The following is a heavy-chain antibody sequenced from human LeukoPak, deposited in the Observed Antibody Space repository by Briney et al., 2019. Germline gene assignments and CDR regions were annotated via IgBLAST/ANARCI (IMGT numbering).Heavy chain of an antibody. CDR1: GYPFISYF. J-gene: IGHJ4*02. Sequence: ASVKVSCKASGYPFISYFIHWVRQAPGQGLEWMGIINPSSGDTNYAQQFQGRVTVTTDTSTSTIYMEPSSLRSDDTGVYYCARDALTVAALGYFDSWGQGTLATVSS. CDR3: ARDALTVAALGYFDS. CDR2: INPSSGDT. D-gene: IGHD6-13*01. V-gene: IGHV1-46*01.